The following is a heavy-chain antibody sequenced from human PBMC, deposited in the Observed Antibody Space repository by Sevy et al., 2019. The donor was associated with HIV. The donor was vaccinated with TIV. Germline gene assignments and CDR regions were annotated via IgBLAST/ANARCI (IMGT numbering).Heavy chain of an antibody. CDR3: AREGQLLVQGYYYYGMDV. D-gene: IGHD6-6*01. CDR2: IYSGGST. Sequence: GGSLRLSCAASGFTVSSNYMSWVRQAPGKGLEWVSVIYSGGSTYYADSVKGRFTISRDNSKNTLYLQMNSLRAEDTAVYYCAREGQLLVQGYYYYGMDVWGQGTTVTVSS. V-gene: IGHV3-53*01. CDR1: GFTVSSNY. J-gene: IGHJ6*02.